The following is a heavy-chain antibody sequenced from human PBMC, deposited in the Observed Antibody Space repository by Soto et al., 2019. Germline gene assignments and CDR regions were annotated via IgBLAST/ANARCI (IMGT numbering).Heavy chain of an antibody. CDR3: AKVSGDILTGYYSGDY. CDR1: EVTCSSYS. J-gene: IGHJ4*02. V-gene: IGHV3-23*01. Sequence: GPLILSCGASEVTCSSYSMSWVRQAPGKGLEWVSAISGSGGSTYYADSVKGRFTISRDNSKNTLYLQMNSLRAEDTAVYYCAKVSGDILTGYYSGDYWGQGTLVPVS. CDR2: ISGSGGST. D-gene: IGHD3-9*01.